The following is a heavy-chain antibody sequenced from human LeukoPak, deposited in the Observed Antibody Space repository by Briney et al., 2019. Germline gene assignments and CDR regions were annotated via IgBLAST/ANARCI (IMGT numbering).Heavy chain of an antibody. CDR3: ASRSSSLIDY. D-gene: IGHD6-6*01. V-gene: IGHV3-30*01. Sequence: GGSLRLSCVASGFTFSSYAMHWVRQAPGKGLEWVAVISHDGSNKYYADSVKGRFTISRDNSKNTLYLQMNSLRAEDTAVYYCASRSSSLIDYWGQGTLVTVSS. J-gene: IGHJ4*02. CDR1: GFTFSSYA. CDR2: ISHDGSNK.